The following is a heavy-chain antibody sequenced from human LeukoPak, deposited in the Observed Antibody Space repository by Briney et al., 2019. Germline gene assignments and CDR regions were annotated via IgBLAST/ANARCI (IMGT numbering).Heavy chain of an antibody. Sequence: GGSLRLSCAASGFTFSSYAMSWVRQAPGKGLEWVSATSGSGGSSYYADSVKGRFTISRDNSKNTLYLQMNSLRAEDTAVYYCAKVYYDILTGYSPWDYWGQGTLVTVSS. CDR2: TSGSGGSS. D-gene: IGHD3-9*01. CDR3: AKVYYDILTGYSPWDY. V-gene: IGHV3-23*01. J-gene: IGHJ4*02. CDR1: GFTFSSYA.